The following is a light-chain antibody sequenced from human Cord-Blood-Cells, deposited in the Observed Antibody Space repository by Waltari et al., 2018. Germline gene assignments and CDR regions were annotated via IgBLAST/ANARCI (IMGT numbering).Light chain of an antibody. CDR2: SNN. J-gene: IGLJ3*02. V-gene: IGLV1-44*01. CDR3: AAWDDSLNGPV. CDR1: SSNIGSNT. Sequence: QSVLTQPPSASGTPGQRVTISCSGSSSNIGSNTVNWYQQLPGTAPKLLIYSNNQRPSGDPDRVSGSKSGTSASLAISGLQSEDEADYYCAAWDDSLNGPVFGGGTKLTVL.